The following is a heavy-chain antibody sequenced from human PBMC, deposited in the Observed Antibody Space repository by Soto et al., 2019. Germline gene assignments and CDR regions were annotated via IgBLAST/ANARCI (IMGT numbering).Heavy chain of an antibody. D-gene: IGHD3-9*01. V-gene: IGHV4-34*01. CDR2: INDGGYI. CDR1: GGSFSGYD. CDR3: ARESHEILSGPPWVWYFDL. J-gene: IGHJ2*01. Sequence: QVQLQQWGAGPLRPLETLSLTCGVSGGSFSGYDLAWIRQSPGKGLEWIGEINDGGYINYNPSLKSRVSISVDTSKNHYSLNLRSVTAADTAVYYCARESHEILSGPPWVWYFDLWGRGTLVTVSS.